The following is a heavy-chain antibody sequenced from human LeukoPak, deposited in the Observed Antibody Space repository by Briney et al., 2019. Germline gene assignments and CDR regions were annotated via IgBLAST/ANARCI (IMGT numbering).Heavy chain of an antibody. CDR1: GGSFSGYY. CDR2: INHSGST. D-gene: IGHD3-22*01. V-gene: IGHV4-34*01. Sequence: SETLSLTCAVYGGSFSGYYWSWIRQPPGKGLEWIGEINHSGSTNYNPSLKSRVTISVDTSKNQFSLKLSSVTAADTAVYYCARLYDSSGYYYYGMDVWGQGTTVTVSS. J-gene: IGHJ6*02. CDR3: ARLYDSSGYYYYGMDV.